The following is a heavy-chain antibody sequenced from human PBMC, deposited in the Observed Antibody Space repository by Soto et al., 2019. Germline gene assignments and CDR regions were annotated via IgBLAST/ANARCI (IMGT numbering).Heavy chain of an antibody. Sequence: PGESLKISCKGSGYSFTSYWISWVRQMPGKXLEWMGRIDPSDSYTNYSPSFQGHVTISADKSISTAYLQWSSLKASDTAMYYCARSRRPYYYGSGAWNGMDVWGQGTTVAVSS. CDR1: GYSFTSYW. CDR3: ARSRRPYYYGSGAWNGMDV. D-gene: IGHD3-10*01. CDR2: IDPSDSYT. J-gene: IGHJ6*02. V-gene: IGHV5-10-1*01.